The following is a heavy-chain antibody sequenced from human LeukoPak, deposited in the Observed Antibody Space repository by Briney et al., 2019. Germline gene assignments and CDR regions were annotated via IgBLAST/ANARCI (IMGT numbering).Heavy chain of an antibody. CDR3: ARERGAGLSSSWIDY. V-gene: IGHV3-48*04. Sequence: GGSLRLSCAASGFTFSSYSMNWVRQAPGKGLEWVSYISSSSSTIYYADSVKGRFTISRDNAKNPLYLQMNSLRAEDTAVYYCARERGAGLSSSWIDYWGQGTLVTVTS. CDR2: ISSSSSTI. D-gene: IGHD6-13*01. CDR1: GFTFSSYS. J-gene: IGHJ4*02.